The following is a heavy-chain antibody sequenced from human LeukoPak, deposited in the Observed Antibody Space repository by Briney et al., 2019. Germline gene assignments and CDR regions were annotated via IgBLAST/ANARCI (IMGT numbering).Heavy chain of an antibody. Sequence: PGGSLRLSCAASGFTFDDYGMSWVRQAPGKGLEWVSSISSSSSYIYYADSVKGRFTISRDNAKNSLYLQMNSLRAEDTAVYYCARGRGYCSSTSCQNWFDPWGQGTLVTVSS. J-gene: IGHJ5*02. V-gene: IGHV3-21*01. D-gene: IGHD2-2*01. CDR1: GFTFDDYG. CDR3: ARGRGYCSSTSCQNWFDP. CDR2: ISSSSSYI.